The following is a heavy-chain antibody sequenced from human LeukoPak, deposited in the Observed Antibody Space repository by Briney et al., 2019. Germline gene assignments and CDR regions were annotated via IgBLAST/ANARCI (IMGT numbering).Heavy chain of an antibody. J-gene: IGHJ6*02. V-gene: IGHV1-18*01. D-gene: IGHD3-9*01. Sequence: GASVNVSCKASGYTFTSYGISWVRQAPGQGLEWMGWISAYNGNTNYAQKLQGRVTMTTDTSTSTAYMELRSLRSDDTAVYYCARYKENRIFVGDSPSSGMDVWGQGTTVTVSS. CDR1: GYTFTSYG. CDR2: ISAYNGNT. CDR3: ARYKENRIFVGDSPSSGMDV.